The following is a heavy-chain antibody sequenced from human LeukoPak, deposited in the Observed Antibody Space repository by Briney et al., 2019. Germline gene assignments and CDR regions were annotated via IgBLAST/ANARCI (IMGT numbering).Heavy chain of an antibody. CDR1: GFTFSSYS. D-gene: IGHD3-10*01. Sequence: SXAAXGFTFSSYSMNWVRQAPGKGLEWVSSISSSSSYIYYADSVKGRFTISRDNAKKSLYLQMNSLRAEDTAVYFXXXAGPGFGFDSWGQGTLVTVSS. J-gene: IGHJ4*02. CDR3: XXAGPGFGFDS. V-gene: IGHV3-21*01. CDR2: ISSSSSYI.